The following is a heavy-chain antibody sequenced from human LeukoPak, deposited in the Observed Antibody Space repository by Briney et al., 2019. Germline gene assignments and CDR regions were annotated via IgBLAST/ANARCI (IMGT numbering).Heavy chain of an antibody. V-gene: IGHV4-61*02. J-gene: IGHJ4*02. CDR2: IYTSGST. Sequence: SQTLSLTCTVSGGSISSGSYYWSWIRQPAGKGLEWIGRIYTSGSTNYNPSLKSRVTISVDTSKNQFSLKLSSVTAADTAVYYCASGYYDSSGYYGFDYWGQGTLVTVSS. D-gene: IGHD3-22*01. CDR3: ASGYYDSSGYYGFDY. CDR1: GGSISSGSYY.